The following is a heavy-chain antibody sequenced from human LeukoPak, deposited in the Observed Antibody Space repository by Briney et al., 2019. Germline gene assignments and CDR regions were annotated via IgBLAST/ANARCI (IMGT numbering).Heavy chain of an antibody. V-gene: IGHV3-48*01. CDR3: AREENFRPKYSGYETTYYYYGMDV. Sequence: GGSLRLSCAASGFTFSSYSMNWVRQAPGKGLEWVSSISSSSSTIYYADSVKGRFTISRDNAKNSLYLQMNSLRAEDTAVYYCAREENFRPKYSGYETTYYYYGMDVWGQGTTVTVSS. D-gene: IGHD5-12*01. J-gene: IGHJ6*02. CDR2: ISSSSSTI. CDR1: GFTFSSYS.